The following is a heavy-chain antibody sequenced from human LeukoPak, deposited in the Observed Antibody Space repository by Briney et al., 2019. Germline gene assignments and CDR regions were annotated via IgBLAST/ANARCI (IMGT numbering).Heavy chain of an antibody. CDR2: ISSRSSTI. D-gene: IGHD4-23*01. J-gene: IGHJ4*02. CDR1: GFTFSSYS. CDR3: ARDFRSGGFELR. V-gene: IGHV3-48*01. Sequence: GGSLRLSCAASGFTFSSYSMNWVRQAPGKGLEWVSYISSRSSTIYCADSVKGRFTISRDNAKNSLYLQMNSLRAEDTAVYYCARDFRSGGFELRWGQGTLVTVSS.